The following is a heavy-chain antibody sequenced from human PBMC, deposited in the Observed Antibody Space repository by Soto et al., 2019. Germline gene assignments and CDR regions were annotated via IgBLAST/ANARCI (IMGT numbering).Heavy chain of an antibody. J-gene: IGHJ3*02. V-gene: IGHV3-9*01. CDR3: ARDRDGYQIGGAFDI. CDR1: GFTFDDYA. D-gene: IGHD5-12*01. Sequence: GGSLRLSCAASGFTFDDYAMHWVRQAPGKGLEWVSGISWDSGSIIYADSVKGRFIISRDNAKNSLYLQMNSLRAEDTAVYYCARDRDGYQIGGAFDIWGQGTMVPVSS. CDR2: ISWDSGSI.